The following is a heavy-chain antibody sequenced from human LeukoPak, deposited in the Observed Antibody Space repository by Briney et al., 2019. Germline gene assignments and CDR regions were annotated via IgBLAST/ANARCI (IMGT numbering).Heavy chain of an antibody. D-gene: IGHD1-26*01. J-gene: IGHJ4*02. CDR2: IFHTGIT. CDR1: DDSITTDY. V-gene: IGHV4-59*08. Sequence: SETLSVTSTVSDDSITTDYWNWIPQPPGKGLEWIGWIFHTGITNYNPSFKSRVTISLDASRNQFSLKLSSVTAADTGVYFCASLSGGVGARRLDYWGQGALVTVSS. CDR3: ASLSGGVGARRLDY.